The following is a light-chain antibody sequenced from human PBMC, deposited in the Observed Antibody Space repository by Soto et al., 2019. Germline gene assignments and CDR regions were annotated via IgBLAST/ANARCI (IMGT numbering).Light chain of an antibody. Sequence: EIVLTQSPGTLSLSPGERATLSCRASQSVSSSYLAWYQQKPGQAPRPLIYGASSRAIGIPDRFSSSGSGTDFTLTISRLGPEDFAVYYCQQYGSSPWTFGQGTKVEIK. CDR3: QQYGSSPWT. J-gene: IGKJ1*01. CDR1: QSVSSSY. V-gene: IGKV3-20*01. CDR2: GAS.